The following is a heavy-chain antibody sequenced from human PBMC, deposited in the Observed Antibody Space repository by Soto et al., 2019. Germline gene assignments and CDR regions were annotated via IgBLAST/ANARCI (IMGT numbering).Heavy chain of an antibody. Sequence: ASVKVSCKASGYTFTAHYIHWVRQAPGQGLEWMRWINPHNGGTNYAQKFQGRVTMTRDTSISTAYMELSRLRSDDTAVYYCARGYYYDSSGNLAYWGQGTLVTVSS. CDR1: GYTFTAHY. CDR3: ARGYYYDSSGNLAY. J-gene: IGHJ4*02. V-gene: IGHV1-2*02. D-gene: IGHD3-22*01. CDR2: INPHNGGT.